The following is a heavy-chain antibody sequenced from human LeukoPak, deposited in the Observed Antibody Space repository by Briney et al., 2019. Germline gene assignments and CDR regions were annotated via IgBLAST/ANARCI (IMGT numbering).Heavy chain of an antibody. CDR3: ARDQDRAFDI. J-gene: IGHJ3*02. V-gene: IGHV3-33*01. CDR2: IWYDGTNR. CDR1: GLTFSTYG. Sequence: GGSLRLSCTTSGLTFSTYGMHWVRQAPGKGLEWVAVIWYDGTNRYYADSVKGRFTISRDNSKNTLYLQMNSMRAEDTAVYYCARDQDRAFDIWGQGTMVTVSS.